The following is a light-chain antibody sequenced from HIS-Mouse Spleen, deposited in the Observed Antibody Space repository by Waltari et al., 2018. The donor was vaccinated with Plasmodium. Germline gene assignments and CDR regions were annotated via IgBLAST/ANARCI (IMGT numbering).Light chain of an antibody. V-gene: IGKV1-39*01. CDR1: QSISSY. CDR3: QQSYSTPRYT. Sequence: IQMTTSPSYLSASVGDRVTITSRASQSISSYLNWYQQKPGKAPKLLIYASSSLQSGVPSRFSGSGSGTDFTLTISSLQPEDFATYYCQQSYSTPRYTFGQGTKLEIK. J-gene: IGKJ2*01. CDR2: ASS.